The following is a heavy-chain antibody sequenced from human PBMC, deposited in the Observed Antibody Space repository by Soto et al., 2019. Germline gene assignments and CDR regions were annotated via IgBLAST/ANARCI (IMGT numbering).Heavy chain of an antibody. J-gene: IGHJ4*02. V-gene: IGHV1-69*02. D-gene: IGHD3-10*01. CDR3: ATNYGSGSAPFDH. CDR2: TIPMLSMA. CDR1: GDTFSRYT. Sequence: QVQLVQSGAEVKKPGSSVKVSCTASGDTFSRYTISWVRQAPGQGPEWMGRTIPMLSMANYALKFQGRVGITADKSTSTVYMVLSNLRSEDTAVYDWATNYGSGSAPFDHWGQGTLVTVAS.